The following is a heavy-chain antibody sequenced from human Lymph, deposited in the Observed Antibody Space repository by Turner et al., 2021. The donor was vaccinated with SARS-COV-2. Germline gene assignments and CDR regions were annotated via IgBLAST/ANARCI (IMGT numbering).Heavy chain of an antibody. V-gene: IGHV1-2*02. J-gene: IGHJ6*02. D-gene: IGHD3-3*01. Sequence: QLQLVQSGAEVKKPGASVKVSCKASGYTFPGYYMHWVRQAPGQGLEWMGWINPNSGGTNYAQKFQGRVTMTRDTSISTAYMELSRLRSDDTAVYYCARDVERYNDFWSGYSGGYGLDVWGQGTTVTVSS. CDR2: INPNSGGT. CDR1: GYTFPGYY. CDR3: ARDVERYNDFWSGYSGGYGLDV.